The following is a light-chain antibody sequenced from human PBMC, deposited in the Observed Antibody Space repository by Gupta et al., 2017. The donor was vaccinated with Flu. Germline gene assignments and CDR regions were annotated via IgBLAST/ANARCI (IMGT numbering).Light chain of an antibody. CDR2: DVV. CDR3: SSFRTTGTLV. CDR1: TTDVGKYDF. Sequence: SPLPHPPSLSRSPGPPLTISCTATTTDVGKYDFVSWYQQHPGKAPKVIIYDVVNRPSDISNRFSGSKSGNAASLTISGLRTEDEADYYCSSFRTTGTLVFGGGTKLTVL. J-gene: IGLJ3*02. V-gene: IGLV2-14*03.